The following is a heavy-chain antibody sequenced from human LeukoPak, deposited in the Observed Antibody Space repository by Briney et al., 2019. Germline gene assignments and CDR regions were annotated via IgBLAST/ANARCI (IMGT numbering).Heavy chain of an antibody. CDR1: GYTFTSYA. V-gene: IGHV7-4-1*02. Sequence: ASVKVSCKASGYTFTSYAMNWVRQAPGQGLEWMGWVNTNTGNPTYAQGFTGRFVFSLDTSVSTAYLQISSLKAEDTAVYYCARVRYYDFWSGYPETFDYWGQGTLVTVSS. J-gene: IGHJ4*02. CDR3: ARVRYYDFWSGYPETFDY. CDR2: VNTNTGNP. D-gene: IGHD3-3*01.